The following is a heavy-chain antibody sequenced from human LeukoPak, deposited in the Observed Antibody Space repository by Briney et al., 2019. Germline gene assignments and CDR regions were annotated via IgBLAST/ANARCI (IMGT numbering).Heavy chain of an antibody. CDR3: ARGRPGDYFDY. Sequence: ASVKVSCKASGYTFTNYYIHLVRQAPGQGLEWMGWINPNSGGTSYLQNFQGRVTMTRDTSISTAYMDLSRLRSDDTAVYFCARGRPGDYFDYWGQGTLVTVSS. V-gene: IGHV1-2*02. D-gene: IGHD6-25*01. J-gene: IGHJ4*02. CDR1: GYTFTNYY. CDR2: INPNSGGT.